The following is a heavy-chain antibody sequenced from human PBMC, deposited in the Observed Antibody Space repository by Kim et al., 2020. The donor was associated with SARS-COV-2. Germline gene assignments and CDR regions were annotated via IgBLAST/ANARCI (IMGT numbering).Heavy chain of an antibody. CDR2: ISSSSSTI. CDR1: GFTFSSYS. Sequence: GGSLRLSCAASGFTFSSYSMNWVRQAPGKGLEWVSYISSSSSTIYYADSVKGRFTISRDNAKNSLYLQMNSLRDEDTAVYYCARHSGLRPYYYYGMDVWGQGTTVTVSS. CDR3: ARHSGLRPYYYYGMDV. V-gene: IGHV3-48*02. J-gene: IGHJ6*02. D-gene: IGHD5-12*01.